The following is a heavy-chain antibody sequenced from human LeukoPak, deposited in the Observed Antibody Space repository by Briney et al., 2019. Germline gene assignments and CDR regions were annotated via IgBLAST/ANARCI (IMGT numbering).Heavy chain of an antibody. V-gene: IGHV3-7*01. J-gene: IGHJ4*02. CDR1: GFTFSQHW. CDR3: ASGAVPPH. D-gene: IGHD3-16*01. CDR2: IKPDGSDK. Sequence: GGSLRLSCVASGFTFSQHWMSWVRQAPGKGLEWLALIKPDGSDKYYVDSVKGRFTIFRDNAKNSLYLQLNSLRVEDTAVYYCASGAVPPHWGQGTLVTVS.